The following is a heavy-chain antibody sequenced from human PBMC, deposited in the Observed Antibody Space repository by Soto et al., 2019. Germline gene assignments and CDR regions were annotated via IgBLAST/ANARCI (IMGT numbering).Heavy chain of an antibody. CDR2: IYPGDSDT. V-gene: IGHV5-51*01. CDR3: ARQQYDFWSGYNYYYYYGMDV. D-gene: IGHD3-3*01. CDR1: GYSFTSYW. Sequence: GESLKISCKGSGYSFTSYWIGWVRQMPGKGLEWMGIIYPGDSDTRYSPSFQGQVTISADKSISTAYLQWSSLKASDTAMYYCARQQYDFWSGYNYYYYYGMDVWGQGTTVTVSS. J-gene: IGHJ6*02.